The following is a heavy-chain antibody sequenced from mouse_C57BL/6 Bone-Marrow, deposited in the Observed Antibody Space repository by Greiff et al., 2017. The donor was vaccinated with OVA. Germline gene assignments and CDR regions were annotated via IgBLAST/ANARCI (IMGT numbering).Heavy chain of an antibody. V-gene: IGHV14-3*01. CDR2: IDPANGNT. CDR3: AREGLYYGSSSWFAY. CDR1: GFNIKNTY. D-gene: IGHD1-1*01. J-gene: IGHJ3*01. Sequence: EVQRVESVAELVRPGASVKLSCTASGFNIKNTYMHWVKQRPEQGLEWIGRIDPANGNTKYAPKFQGKATITADTSSNTAYLQLSSLTSEDTAIYYCAREGLYYGSSSWFAYWGQGTLVTVSA.